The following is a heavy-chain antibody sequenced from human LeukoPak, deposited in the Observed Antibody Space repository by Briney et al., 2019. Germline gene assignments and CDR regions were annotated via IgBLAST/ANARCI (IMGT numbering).Heavy chain of an antibody. J-gene: IGHJ6*02. Sequence: SQTLSLTCAISGDSVSSNSAAWNWIRQSPSRGLEWLGRTYYRSKWYNDYAVSVKSRITINPDTSKNQFSLQLNSVTPEDTAVYYCARDPRGGRLVLAYYGMDVWGQGTTVTVSS. D-gene: IGHD6-19*01. CDR1: GDSVSSNSAA. CDR3: ARDPRGGRLVLAYYGMDV. V-gene: IGHV6-1*01. CDR2: TYYRSKWYN.